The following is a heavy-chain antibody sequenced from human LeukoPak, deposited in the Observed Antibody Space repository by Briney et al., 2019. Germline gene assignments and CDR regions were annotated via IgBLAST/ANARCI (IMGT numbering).Heavy chain of an antibody. Sequence: RGSLRLSCAASGFTFRSYAMQWVRQAPGKGLEWVSYITYNSGTIFYADSVKGRFTISRDNAKDSLYLQMSSLRDEDTAVYYCARDSGYSYADDYWGQGTLVTV. CDR3: ARDSGYSYADDY. CDR2: ITYNSGTI. D-gene: IGHD5-18*01. J-gene: IGHJ4*02. CDR1: GFTFRSYA. V-gene: IGHV3-48*02.